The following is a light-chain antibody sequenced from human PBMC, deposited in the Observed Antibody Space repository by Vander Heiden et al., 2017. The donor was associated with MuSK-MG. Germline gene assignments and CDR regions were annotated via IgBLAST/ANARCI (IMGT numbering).Light chain of an antibody. CDR3: QQRSNWPLT. CDR1: QSVSSY. V-gene: IGKV3-11*01. CDR2: DAS. J-gene: IGKJ4*01. Sequence: EIVLTQSPATLSLSPGERATLSCRASQSVSSYLAWYQQKPGQAPRLLIYDASNRATGIPARFSGSGSGTDFTLTISSLEPEDFAVYYCQQRSNWPLTFGGWIKVEIK.